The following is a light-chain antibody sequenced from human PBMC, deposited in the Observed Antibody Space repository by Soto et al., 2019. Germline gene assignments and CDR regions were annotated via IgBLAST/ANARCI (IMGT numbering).Light chain of an antibody. V-gene: IGLV7-46*01. CDR2: DAT. Sequence: QAVVTQEPSLTVSPGGTVTLTCGSSTGAVTSGHYPYWFQQKPGQAPRTLIYDATNKHSWTPARFSGSLLGGKAALTLSGALPEDEAEYYCLLFYSGALLVVSGGGTKLTVL. J-gene: IGLJ2*01. CDR3: LLFYSGALLVV. CDR1: TGAVTSGHY.